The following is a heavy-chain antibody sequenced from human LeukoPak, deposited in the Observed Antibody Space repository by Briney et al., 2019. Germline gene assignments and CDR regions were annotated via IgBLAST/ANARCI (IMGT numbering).Heavy chain of an antibody. J-gene: IGHJ5*02. V-gene: IGHV1-2*02. CDR3: ARVRTTVTTCGWFDP. Sequence: ASVKVSCKASGYTFTGYYMHWVRQAPGQGLEWMGWINPNSGGTNYAQKFQGRVTMTRDTSISTAYMELSRPRSDDTAVYYCARVRTTVTTCGWFDPWGQGTLVTVSS. CDR1: GYTFTGYY. D-gene: IGHD4-17*01. CDR2: INPNSGGT.